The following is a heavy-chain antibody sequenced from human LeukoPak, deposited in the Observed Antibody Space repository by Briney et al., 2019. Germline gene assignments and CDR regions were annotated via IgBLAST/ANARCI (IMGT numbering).Heavy chain of an antibody. D-gene: IGHD2-2*01. CDR3: ARDLALYTPGVYCSSTSCIWMDV. V-gene: IGHV1-18*01. Sequence: PWASVKVSCKASGYTFTSYGISWVRQAPGQGLEWMGWISAYNGNTNYAQKLQGRVTMTTDTSTSTAYMELRSLRSDDTAVYYCARDLALYTPGVYCSSTSCIWMDVWGQGTTVTVSS. J-gene: IGHJ6*02. CDR2: ISAYNGNT. CDR1: GYTFTSYG.